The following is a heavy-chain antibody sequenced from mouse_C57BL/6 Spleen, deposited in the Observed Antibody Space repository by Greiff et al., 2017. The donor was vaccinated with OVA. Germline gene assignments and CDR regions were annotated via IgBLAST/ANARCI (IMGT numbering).Heavy chain of an antibody. Sequence: EVQLVESGPELVKPGASVKIPCKASGYTFTDYNMDWVKQSHGKSLEWIGDINPNNGGTIYNQKFKGKATLTVDKSSSTAYMELRSLTSEDTAVYYCARSHYYGPYYFDYWGQGTTLTVSS. J-gene: IGHJ2*01. V-gene: IGHV1-18*01. CDR3: ARSHYYGPYYFDY. CDR2: INPNNGGT. D-gene: IGHD1-2*01. CDR1: GYTFTDYN.